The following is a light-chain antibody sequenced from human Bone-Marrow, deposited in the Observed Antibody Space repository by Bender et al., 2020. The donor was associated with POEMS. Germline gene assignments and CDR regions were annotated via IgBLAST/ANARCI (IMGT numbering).Light chain of an antibody. V-gene: IGLV3-27*01. J-gene: IGLJ3*02. CDR2: KDS. Sequence: SYELTQPSSVSVSPGQTAKITCSGDVLAKKYARWFQQRPGQAPVVVIHKDSERPSGVPARFSGSKSGTSASLAISDIQSEDEGDYYCSSWDDSLSGWVFGGGTKLTVL. CDR1: VLAKKY. CDR3: SSWDDSLSGWV.